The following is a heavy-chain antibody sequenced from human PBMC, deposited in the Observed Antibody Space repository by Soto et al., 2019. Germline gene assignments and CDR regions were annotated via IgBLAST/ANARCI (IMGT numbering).Heavy chain of an antibody. Sequence: SQTLSLTCSISWDSVSSNSAAWNWIRLSPSRGLEWLARTYYRSRWYNDYAVFVRSRITVNPDTSKNQFSLQLTSVTPEDTAVYYCAGTTSHQWYYMDVWGKGTTVTVSS. CDR1: WDSVSSNSAA. CDR3: AGTTSHQWYYMDV. D-gene: IGHD1-7*01. V-gene: IGHV6-1*01. CDR2: TYYRSRWYN. J-gene: IGHJ6*03.